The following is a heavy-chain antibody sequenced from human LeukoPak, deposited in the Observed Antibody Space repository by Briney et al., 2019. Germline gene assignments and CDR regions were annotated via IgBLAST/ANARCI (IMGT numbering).Heavy chain of an antibody. V-gene: IGHV4-61*02. CDR3: ARRPQTKLLWFGELVVLKRNGFGGEFDY. D-gene: IGHD3-10*01. CDR1: GGSISSSNYY. CDR2: IYTSGST. Sequence: PSQTLSLTCTVSGGSISSSNYYWNWIRQPAGKGLEWIGRIYTSGSTNYNPSLKSRVTISVDTSKNQFSLKLSSVTAADTAVYYCARRPQTKLLWFGELVVLKRNGFGGEFDYWGQGTLVTVSS. J-gene: IGHJ4*02.